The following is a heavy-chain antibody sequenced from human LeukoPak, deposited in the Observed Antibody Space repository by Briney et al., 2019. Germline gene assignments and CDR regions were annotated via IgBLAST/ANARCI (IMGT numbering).Heavy chain of an antibody. CDR1: GFTFSFYW. CDR2: INSDASSS. Sequence: GGSLRLSCAASGFTFSFYWMHWVRQAPGKGLEWVSRINSDASSSTYADSVKGRFTISRNNAKNTPYLQVNSLRAEDTAVYYCTRGSFDDYLDSWGQGILVTVSS. J-gene: IGHJ4*02. V-gene: IGHV3-74*01. D-gene: IGHD6-13*01. CDR3: TRGSFDDYLDS.